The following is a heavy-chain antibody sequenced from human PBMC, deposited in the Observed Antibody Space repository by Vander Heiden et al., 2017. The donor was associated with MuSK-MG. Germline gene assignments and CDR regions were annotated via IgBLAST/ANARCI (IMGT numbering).Heavy chain of an antibody. D-gene: IGHD5-18*01. Sequence: EVQLVESGGGLVKPGGSLRLSCAASGFTFSSYSMNWVRQAPGKGLEWVSSISSSSSYIYYADSVKGRFTISRDNAKNSLYLQMNSLRAEDTAVYYCARDLYYGYIYGYVGSDYWGQGTLVTVSS. J-gene: IGHJ4*02. CDR1: GFTFSSYS. V-gene: IGHV3-21*01. CDR3: ARDLYYGYIYGYVGSDY. CDR2: ISSSSSYI.